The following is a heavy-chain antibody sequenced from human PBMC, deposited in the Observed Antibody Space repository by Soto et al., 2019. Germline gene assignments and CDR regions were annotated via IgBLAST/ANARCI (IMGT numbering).Heavy chain of an antibody. CDR3: ANGGDCSSTSCYYYYYGMDV. Sequence: GSLILSCAASGFTFSSYAMSWVRQAPGKGLEWVSAISGSGGSTYYADSVKGRFTISRDNSKNTLYLQMNSLRAEDTAVYYCANGGDCSSTSCYYYYYGMDVWGQGTTVTVSS. CDR2: ISGSGGST. J-gene: IGHJ6*02. CDR1: GFTFSSYA. D-gene: IGHD2-2*01. V-gene: IGHV3-23*01.